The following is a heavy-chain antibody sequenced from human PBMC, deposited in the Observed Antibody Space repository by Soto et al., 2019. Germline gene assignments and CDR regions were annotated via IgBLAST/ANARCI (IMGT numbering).Heavy chain of an antibody. V-gene: IGHV4-4*02. D-gene: IGHD1-26*01. CDR3: AIPGAGDFDY. CDR1: GASISNTDW. J-gene: IGHJ4*02. Sequence: KPSETLSLTCAVSGASISNTDWWSWVRQPPGKGLEWIGEIYHSGTTNCDPSLKSRVTMSLDKSKSLFSLTLTSLTAADTAVYYCAIPGAGDFDYWGQGTLVTVSS. CDR2: IYHSGTT.